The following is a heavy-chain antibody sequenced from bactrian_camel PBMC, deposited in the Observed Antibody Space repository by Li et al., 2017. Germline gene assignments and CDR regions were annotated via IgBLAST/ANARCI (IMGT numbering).Heavy chain of an antibody. V-gene: IGHV3S53*01. D-gene: IGHD2*01. CDR2: IDSGGEI. J-gene: IGHJ4*01. Sequence: VQLVESGGGSVQTGGSLTVSCKASGFRYNSYAMAWYRQAPGKEREGVASIDSGGEITYADSVKGRFTISRDNAKNSVYLQMNSLKLEDTAMYYCAADFGPYCSGSYLARRANFEGQGTQVTVS. CDR1: GFRYNSYA.